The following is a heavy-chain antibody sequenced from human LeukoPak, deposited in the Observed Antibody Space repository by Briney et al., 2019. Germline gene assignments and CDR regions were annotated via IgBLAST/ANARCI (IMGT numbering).Heavy chain of an antibody. CDR2: ISSSSSTI. Sequence: GGSLRLSCAASGFTFSRHGMNWVRQAPGKGLEWVSYISSSSSTIYYADSVKGRFTISRDNAKNSLYLQMNSLRAEDTAVYYCARVPMYYDILTGYYSEYYFDYWGQGTLVTVSS. CDR3: ARVPMYYDILTGYYSEYYFDY. V-gene: IGHV3-48*01. J-gene: IGHJ4*02. D-gene: IGHD3-9*01. CDR1: GFTFSRHG.